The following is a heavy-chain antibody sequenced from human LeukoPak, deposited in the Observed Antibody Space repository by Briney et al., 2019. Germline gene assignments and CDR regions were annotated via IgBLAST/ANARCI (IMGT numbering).Heavy chain of an antibody. J-gene: IGHJ4*02. CDR3: AKGNDILTGLDY. D-gene: IGHD3-9*01. CDR1: GFTFSSYA. CDR2: FSGSGGST. Sequence: GGSLRLSCAASGFTFSSYAMTWVRQAPGKGLEWVSTFSGSGGSTYYADSVKGRFTISRDNSKNTVYLQMNSLKAEDTAVYYCAKGNDILTGLDYWGQGTLVTVSS. V-gene: IGHV3-23*01.